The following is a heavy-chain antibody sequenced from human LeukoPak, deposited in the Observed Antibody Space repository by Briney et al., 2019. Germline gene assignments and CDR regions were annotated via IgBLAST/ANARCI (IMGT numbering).Heavy chain of an antibody. CDR3: GGFLGGGLGKYYFDY. J-gene: IGHJ4*02. Sequence: GGSLRLSCAASGFTFSSYSMNWVRQAPGKGLEWVSAISGSGGSTYHADSVKGRFTISRDNSKNTLYLQMNSLRAEDTAVYYLGGFLGGGLGKYYFDYWGQGTLVTVSS. D-gene: IGHD3-16*01. V-gene: IGHV3-23*01. CDR2: ISGSGGST. CDR1: GFTFSSYS.